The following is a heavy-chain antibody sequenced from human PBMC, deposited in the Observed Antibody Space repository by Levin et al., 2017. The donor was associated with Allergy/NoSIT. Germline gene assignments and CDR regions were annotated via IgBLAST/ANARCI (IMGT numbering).Heavy chain of an antibody. CDR2: IKSNADGGTT. J-gene: IGHJ5*02. D-gene: IGHD3-3*01. Sequence: KSGESLKISCAASGFTFNNAWMNWVRQPPGKGLEWVGRIKSNADGGTTDYAPPVKGRFTISRDDSKNALYLQMNSLKTEDTAVYYCTADLAIFGVVSIHNWFAPWGQGTLVTVSS. CDR1: GFTFNNAW. V-gene: IGHV3-15*01. CDR3: TADLAIFGVVSIHNWFAP.